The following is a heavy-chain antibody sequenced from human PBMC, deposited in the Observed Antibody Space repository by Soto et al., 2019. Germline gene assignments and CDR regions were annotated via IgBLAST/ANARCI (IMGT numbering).Heavy chain of an antibody. Sequence: GGSLRLSCVASAFTFNNFPMHWVRQAPGKGLQWLASITTTSTYKYYADSVKGRFSISSGHAKNSLYLELTNLRSEDTAVYYCSREKCSSTTCNHGMDVWGLGTTVTVSS. D-gene: IGHD2-2*01. V-gene: IGHV3-21*01. CDR2: ITTTSTYK. CDR3: SREKCSSTTCNHGMDV. J-gene: IGHJ6*02. CDR1: AFTFNNFP.